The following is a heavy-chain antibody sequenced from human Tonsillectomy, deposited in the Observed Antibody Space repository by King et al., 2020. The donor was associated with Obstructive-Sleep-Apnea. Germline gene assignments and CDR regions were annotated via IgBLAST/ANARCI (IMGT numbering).Heavy chain of an antibody. CDR2: IYTGDSDT. D-gene: IGHD3-22*01. V-gene: IGHV5-51*01. CDR1: GYSFTSYW. CDR3: AIHPSQVYYYDSSGYYFFDY. J-gene: IGHJ4*02. Sequence: VQLVESGAEVKKPGESLKISCKGSGYSFTSYWIGWVRQMPGKGLEWMGIIYTGDSDTRYSPSFQGQVTISADKSISTAYLQWSSLKTSDTAMYYCAIHPSQVYYYDSSGYYFFDYWGQGTLVTVSS.